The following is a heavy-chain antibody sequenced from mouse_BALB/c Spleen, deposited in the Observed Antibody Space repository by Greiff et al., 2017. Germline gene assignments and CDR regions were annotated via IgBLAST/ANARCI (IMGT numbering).Heavy chain of an antibody. V-gene: IGHV5-17*02. CDR3: ASTGYGAMDY. CDR1: GFTFSSFG. CDR2: ISSGSSTI. J-gene: IGHJ4*01. Sequence: EVKVVESGGGLVQPGGSRKLSCAASGFTFSSFGMHWVRQAPEKGLEWVAYISSGSSTIYYADTVKGRFTISRDNPKNTMFLQMTSLRSEDTAVYYCASTGYGAMDYWGQGTSVTVSS. D-gene: IGHD2-14*01.